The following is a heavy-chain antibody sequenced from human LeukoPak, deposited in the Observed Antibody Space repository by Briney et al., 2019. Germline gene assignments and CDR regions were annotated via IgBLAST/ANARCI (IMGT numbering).Heavy chain of an antibody. D-gene: IGHD1-1*01. CDR3: AGNWNDVSWFDP. CDR2: ISGSGGST. J-gene: IGHJ5*02. Sequence: PGGSLRLSCAASGFTFSSYGMSWVRQAPGKGLEWVSAISGSGGSTYYADSVKGRFTISRDNSKNTLYLQMNSLRAEDTAVYYCAGNWNDVSWFDPWGQGTLVTVSS. V-gene: IGHV3-23*01. CDR1: GFTFSSYG.